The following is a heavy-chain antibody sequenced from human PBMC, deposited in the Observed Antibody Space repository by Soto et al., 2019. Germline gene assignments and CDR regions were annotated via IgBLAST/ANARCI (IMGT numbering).Heavy chain of an antibody. V-gene: IGHV4-31*03. CDR1: GGSISSGGYY. CDR3: ARVLGAFATAMGWFDP. D-gene: IGHD5-18*01. CDR2: IYYSGST. J-gene: IGHJ5*02. Sequence: SETLSLTCTVSGGSISSGGYYWSWIRQHPGKGLEWIGYIYYSGSTYYNPSLKSRVTISVDTSKNQFSLKLSSVTAADTAVYYCARVLGAFATAMGWFDPWGQGTLVTVSS.